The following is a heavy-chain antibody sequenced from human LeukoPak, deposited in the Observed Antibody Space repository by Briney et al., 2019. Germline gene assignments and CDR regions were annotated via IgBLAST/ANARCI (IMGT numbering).Heavy chain of an antibody. Sequence: ASVKVSFTASGYTFTSYYMHWVRQAPGQGLEWMGIINPSGGSTSYAQKFQGRVTMTRDTSTSTVYMELSSLRSEDTAVYYCARDGHCSSTSCPRPGMDVWGQGTTVTVSS. CDR1: GYTFTSYY. CDR3: ARDGHCSSTSCPRPGMDV. J-gene: IGHJ6*02. CDR2: INPSGGST. D-gene: IGHD2-2*01. V-gene: IGHV1-46*01.